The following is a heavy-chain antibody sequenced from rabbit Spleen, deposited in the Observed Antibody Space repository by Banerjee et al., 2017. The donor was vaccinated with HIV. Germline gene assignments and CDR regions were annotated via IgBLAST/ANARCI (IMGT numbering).Heavy chain of an antibody. Sequence: QSLEESGGDLVKPGASLTLTCTASGFSLTSSDYMCWVRQAPGKGLELIACIDTTSVNTADATWAKGRFTISKTSSTTVTLQMTSLTAADTATYFCARGSATMTMVITGYYLTLWGPGTLVTVS. CDR3: ARGSATMTMVITGYYLTL. D-gene: IGHD2-1*01. V-gene: IGHV1S40*01. CDR1: GFSLTSSDY. J-gene: IGHJ4*01. CDR2: IDTTSVNT.